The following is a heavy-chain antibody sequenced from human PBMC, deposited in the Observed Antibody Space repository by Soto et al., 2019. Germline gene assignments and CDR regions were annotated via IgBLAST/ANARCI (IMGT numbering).Heavy chain of an antibody. CDR3: AISATGRGSWTPVDY. D-gene: IGHD6-13*01. V-gene: IGHV1-69*02. CDR2: IIPILGIA. CDR1: GGTFSSST. Sequence: QVQLVQSGAEVKKPGSSVKVSCKASGGTFSSSTISWVRQSPGQGREWMGRIIPILGIANYAQKFQGRVTITADKYTSTAYMELSSLRSEDTAVYYCAISATGRGSWTPVDYWGQGTLVTVSS. J-gene: IGHJ4*02.